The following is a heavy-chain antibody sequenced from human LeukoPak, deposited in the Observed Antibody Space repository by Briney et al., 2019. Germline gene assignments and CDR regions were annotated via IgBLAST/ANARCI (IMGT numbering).Heavy chain of an antibody. D-gene: IGHD1-26*01. V-gene: IGHV5-51*01. J-gene: IGHJ4*02. CDR1: GXSFTSYC. Sequence: PGESLKISSKASGXSFTSYCIGWVRQMPGKGLEWMGIIYPSDSDTTYSSSFRGLVTISADKSISTAYLQWSSLRASDTAMYYCARLTSSGSYQFDYWGQGTLVTVSS. CDR2: IYPSDSDT. CDR3: ARLTSSGSYQFDY.